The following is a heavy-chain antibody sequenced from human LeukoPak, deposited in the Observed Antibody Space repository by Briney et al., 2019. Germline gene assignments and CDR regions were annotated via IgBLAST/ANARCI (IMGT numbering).Heavy chain of an antibody. Sequence: GGSLRLSCAASGFTFSSYSMNWVRQAPGKGLERVSSITSSSSYKYYADSVKGRFTISRDNAKNSLYLQMNSLRAEDTAVYYCASLPGLYGSGSPEFDYWGQGTLVTVSS. D-gene: IGHD3-10*01. CDR2: ITSSSSYK. CDR3: ASLPGLYGSGSPEFDY. J-gene: IGHJ4*02. V-gene: IGHV3-21*01. CDR1: GFTFSSYS.